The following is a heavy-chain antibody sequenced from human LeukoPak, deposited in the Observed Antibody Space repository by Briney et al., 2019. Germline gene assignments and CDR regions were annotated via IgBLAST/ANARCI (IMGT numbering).Heavy chain of an antibody. J-gene: IGHJ3*01. Sequence: ASVKVPCTASGYTFSGYYMLWVRQAPGQRLEWMGWTNPNSGGSYYAQKFQGRVTMTRDTSIRTAYMELNSLRSDDTAVYFCARTAMVSPGAALDVWGQGTIVTVSS. CDR3: ARTAMVSPGAALDV. CDR1: GYTFSGYY. CDR2: TNPNSGGS. V-gene: IGHV1-2*02. D-gene: IGHD5-18*01.